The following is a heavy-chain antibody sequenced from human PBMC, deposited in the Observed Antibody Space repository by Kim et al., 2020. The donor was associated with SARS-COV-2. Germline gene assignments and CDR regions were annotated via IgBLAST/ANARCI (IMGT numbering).Heavy chain of an antibody. Sequence: SETLSLTCTVSGGSISSSSYYWGWIRQPPGKGLEWIGNIYYSGSTYYSPSLKSRVTISVDTSKNQFSLKLNSVTAADTAMYYCASLYCSSISCYYNYYYGLDVWGQGTTVTVSS. D-gene: IGHD2-2*01. J-gene: IGHJ6*02. CDR3: ASLYCSSISCYYNYYYGLDV. V-gene: IGHV4-39*07. CDR2: IYYSGST. CDR1: GGSISSSSYY.